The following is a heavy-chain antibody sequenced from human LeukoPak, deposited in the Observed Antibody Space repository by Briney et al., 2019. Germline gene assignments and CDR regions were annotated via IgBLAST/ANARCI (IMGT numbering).Heavy chain of an antibody. CDR1: GFTVSSNY. CDR2: IYSGGST. Sequence: GGSLRLSCAASGFTVSSNYMSWVRQAPGKGPEWVSVIYSGGSTYYADSVKGRFTISRDNSKNTLYLQMNSLRAEDTAVYYCARVALSGYYYMDYWGQGTLVTVSS. CDR3: ARVALSGYYYMDY. D-gene: IGHD3-3*01. V-gene: IGHV3-66*02. J-gene: IGHJ4*02.